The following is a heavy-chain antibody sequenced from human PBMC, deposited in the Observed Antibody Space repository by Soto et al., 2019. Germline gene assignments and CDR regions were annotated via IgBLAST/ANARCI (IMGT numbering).Heavy chain of an antibody. CDR3: ARESRGFEYSSSYWFDP. CDR1: GYPFTSYG. CDR2: ISAYNGNT. V-gene: IGHV1-18*01. Sequence: QVQLVQSGAEVKKPGASVKVSCKASGYPFTSYGISWVRQAPGQGLEWMGWISAYNGNTNYAQKLQGRVTMTTDTSTSTAYMERRSLRSDDTAVYYCARESRGFEYSSSYWFDPWGQGTLVTVSS. D-gene: IGHD6-6*01. J-gene: IGHJ5*02.